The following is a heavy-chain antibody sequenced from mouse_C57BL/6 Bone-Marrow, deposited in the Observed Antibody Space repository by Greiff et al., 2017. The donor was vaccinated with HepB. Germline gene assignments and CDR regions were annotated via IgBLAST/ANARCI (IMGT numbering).Heavy chain of an antibody. CDR3: ARSRWLLPYFDY. V-gene: IGHV1-19*01. CDR2: INPYNGGT. Sequence: EVQLQESGPVLVKPGASVKMSCKASGYTFTDYYMNWVQQSHGKSLEWIGVINPYNGGTSYNQKFKGKATLTVDKSSSTAYMELNSLTSEDSAVYYCARSRWLLPYFDYWAKAPLSQSPQ. J-gene: IGHJ2*01. D-gene: IGHD2-3*01. CDR1: GYTFTDYY.